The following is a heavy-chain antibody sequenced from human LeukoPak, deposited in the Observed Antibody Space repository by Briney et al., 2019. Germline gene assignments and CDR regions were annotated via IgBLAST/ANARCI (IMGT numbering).Heavy chain of an antibody. D-gene: IGHD3-16*01. CDR2: ISAYNGNT. V-gene: IGHV1-18*01. CDR1: GYTFTSYG. Sequence: ASVKVSCKASGYTFTSYGISWVRQAPGQGLEWMGWISAYNGNTNYAQKLQGRVTMTTDTSTSTAYVELRSLRSDDTAVYYCASSSWGVGEFDYWGQGTLVTVSS. CDR3: ASSSWGVGEFDY. J-gene: IGHJ4*02.